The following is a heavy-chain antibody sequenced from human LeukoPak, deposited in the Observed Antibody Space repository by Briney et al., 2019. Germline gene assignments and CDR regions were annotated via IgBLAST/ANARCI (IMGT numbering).Heavy chain of an antibody. CDR2: INHSGST. Sequence: SETLSLTCAVYGGSFSGYYWSWIRQPPGKGLEWIGEINHSGSTNYNPSLKSRVTISVDTSKNQSSLKLSSVTAADTAVYYCARVVPAALYYFDYWGQGTLVTVSS. CDR1: GGSFSGYY. CDR3: ARVVPAALYYFDY. V-gene: IGHV4-34*01. D-gene: IGHD2-2*01. J-gene: IGHJ4*02.